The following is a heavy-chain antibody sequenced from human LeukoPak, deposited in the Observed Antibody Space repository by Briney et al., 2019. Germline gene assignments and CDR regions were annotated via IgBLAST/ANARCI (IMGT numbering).Heavy chain of an antibody. CDR3: ARHASVSGNWPRPLDY. Sequence: SETLSLTCTVSGGSISSSSYYWGWVRQPPGNGLEWIANIYYSGSTYYSPSLRSRVTISVDTSKNQFSLKLTSVTAADTAVYYCARHASVSGNWPRPLDYWGQGSLVTVSS. CDR1: GGSISSSSYY. J-gene: IGHJ4*02. D-gene: IGHD3-3*01. V-gene: IGHV4-39*01. CDR2: IYYSGST.